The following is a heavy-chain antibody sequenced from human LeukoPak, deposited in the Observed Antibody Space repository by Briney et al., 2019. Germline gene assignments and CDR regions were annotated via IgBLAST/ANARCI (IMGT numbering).Heavy chain of an antibody. J-gene: IGHJ6*02. CDR1: GYTFSGYD. CDR3: GRRRITMVRGAPGYYGMDV. D-gene: IGHD3-10*01. V-gene: IGHV1-2*02. CDR2: INPNSGGT. Sequence: ASVKVSCKASGYTFSGYDMHWVRQAPGQGLEWMGWINPNSGGTNYAQKFQGRVTMTRDTSISPAYMELSRLRSDDTAVYYCGRRRITMVRGAPGYYGMDVWGQGTTVTVSS.